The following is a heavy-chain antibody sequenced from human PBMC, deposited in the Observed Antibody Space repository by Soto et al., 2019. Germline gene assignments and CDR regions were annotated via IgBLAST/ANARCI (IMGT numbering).Heavy chain of an antibody. CDR3: ARLQFGEGFDY. V-gene: IGHV4-30-2*01. J-gene: IGHJ4*02. CDR2: IYHSGST. CDR1: GGSISSGGYS. D-gene: IGHD3-10*01. Sequence: PSETLSLTCAVSGGSISSGGYSWSWIRQPPGKGLEWIGYIYHSGSTYYNPSLKSRVTISVDRSKNQFSLKLSSLTAADTAVYYCARLQFGEGFDYWGQGALVTVSS.